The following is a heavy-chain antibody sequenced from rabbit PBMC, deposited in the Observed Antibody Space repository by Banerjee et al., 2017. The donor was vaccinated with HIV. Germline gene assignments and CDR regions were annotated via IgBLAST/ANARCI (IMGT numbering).Heavy chain of an antibody. D-gene: IGHD1-1*01. Sequence: QQQLEESGGGLVKPGGTLTLTCKASGFSFSSGYDMCWVRQAPGKGLEWIACIYTGSGSTYYANWAKGRFTISKTSSTTVTLQMTSLTAADTATYFCARRSSSAADNLWGQGTLVTVS. CDR3: ARRSSSAADNL. J-gene: IGHJ3*01. V-gene: IGHV1S45*01. CDR1: GFSFSSGYD. CDR2: IYTGSGST.